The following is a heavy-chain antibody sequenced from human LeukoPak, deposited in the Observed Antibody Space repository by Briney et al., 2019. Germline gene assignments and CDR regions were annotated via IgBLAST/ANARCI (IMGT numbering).Heavy chain of an antibody. V-gene: IGHV3-74*01. D-gene: IGHD4-17*01. CDR1: GFTFSSYW. Sequence: PGGSLRLSCAVSGFTFSSYWLHWVRQAPGKGLVWVSRINSDGSSTSYADSVKGRFTISRDNAKNTLYLQMNSLRAEDTAVYYCARVGIIYGDYVPYYYYYYIDVWGKGTTVTVSS. CDR2: INSDGSST. CDR3: ARVGIIYGDYVPYYYYYYIDV. J-gene: IGHJ6*03.